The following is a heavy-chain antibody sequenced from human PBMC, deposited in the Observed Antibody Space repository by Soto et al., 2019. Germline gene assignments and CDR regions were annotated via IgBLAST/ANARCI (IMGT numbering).Heavy chain of an antibody. CDR2: IIPMLGIR. CDR3: TIGSWSGEVFDI. D-gene: IGHD2-21*01. Sequence: QVQLVQSGAEVKKPGSSVKVSCKDSGGTFSTYSMFWVRQAPGQGLEWMGRIIPMLGIRNYAQRFQDRVRITAEKTPATAHMELSSLRSEDTALYYCTIGSWSGEVFDIWGQGTMVTVSS. J-gene: IGHJ3*02. CDR1: GGTFSTYS. V-gene: IGHV1-69*02.